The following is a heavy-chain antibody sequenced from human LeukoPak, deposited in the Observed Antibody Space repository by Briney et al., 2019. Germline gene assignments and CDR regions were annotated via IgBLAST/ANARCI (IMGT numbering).Heavy chain of an antibody. D-gene: IGHD6-6*01. V-gene: IGHV4-39*01. CDR2: IYYSGST. Sequence: SETLSLTSTVSGGSISSSSYYWGWIRQPPGKGLEWIGSIYYSGSTYYNPSLKSRVTISVDTSKNQFSLKLSSVTAADTAVYYCARRKAYVAARPGGWFDPWGQGTLVTVSP. CDR3: ARRKAYVAARPGGWFDP. J-gene: IGHJ5*02. CDR1: GGSISSSSYY.